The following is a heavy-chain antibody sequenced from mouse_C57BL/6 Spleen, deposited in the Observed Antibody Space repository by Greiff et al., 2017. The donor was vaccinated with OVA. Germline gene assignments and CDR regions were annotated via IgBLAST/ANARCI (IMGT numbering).Heavy chain of an antibody. J-gene: IGHJ2*01. D-gene: IGHD1-1*01. CDR1: GFTFSDYY. CDR3: AGDPYGSSPFDY. CDR2: INYDGGST. V-gene: IGHV5-16*01. Sequence: EVHLVESEGGLVQPGSSMKLSCTASGFTFSDYYMAWVRQVPEKGLEWVANINYDGGSTYYLDSLKSSFIISRDNAKSILYMQMSSLKSEDTATYYSAGDPYGSSPFDYWGQGTTLTVSS.